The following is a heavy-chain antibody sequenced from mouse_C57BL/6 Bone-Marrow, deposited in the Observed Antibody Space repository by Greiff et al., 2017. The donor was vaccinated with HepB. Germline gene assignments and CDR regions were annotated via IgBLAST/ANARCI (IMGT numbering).Heavy chain of an antibody. CDR1: GYTFTSYG. V-gene: IGHV1-81*01. D-gene: IGHD1-1*01. CDR3: ARSRTTVVAPFAY. Sequence: VQLQQSGAELARPGASVKLSCKASGYTFTSYGISWVKQRTGQSLEWIGEIYPRSGNTYYNEKFKGKATLTADKSSSTAYMELRSLTSEDSAVYFCARSRTTVVAPFAYWGQGTLVTVSA. CDR2: IYPRSGNT. J-gene: IGHJ3*01.